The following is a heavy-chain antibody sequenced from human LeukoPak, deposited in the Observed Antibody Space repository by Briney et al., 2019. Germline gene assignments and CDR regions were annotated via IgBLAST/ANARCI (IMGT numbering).Heavy chain of an antibody. Sequence: NPSETLSLTCTVSGGSISSYYWSWIRQPPGKGLEWIGYIYYSGSTNYNPSLKSRVTISVDTSKNQFSLKLSSVTAADTAVYYCAREAMVRGVDYWGQGTLVTVSS. J-gene: IGHJ4*02. CDR2: IYYSGST. V-gene: IGHV4-59*12. CDR3: AREAMVRGVDY. D-gene: IGHD3-10*01. CDR1: GGSISSYY.